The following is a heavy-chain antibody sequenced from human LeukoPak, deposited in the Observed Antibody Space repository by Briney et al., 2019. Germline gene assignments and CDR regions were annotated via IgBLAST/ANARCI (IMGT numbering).Heavy chain of an antibody. Sequence: SETLSLTCAVSGYSISSGYYWGWIRQPPGKGLEWIGSTYHSGSTYYNPSLKSRVTISVDTSKNQLSLKLSSVTAADTAVYYCAEGGNNNWFDPWGQGTLVTVSS. CDR2: TYHSGST. V-gene: IGHV4-38-2*01. D-gene: IGHD2/OR15-2a*01. CDR1: GYSISSGYY. CDR3: AEGGNNNWFDP. J-gene: IGHJ5*02.